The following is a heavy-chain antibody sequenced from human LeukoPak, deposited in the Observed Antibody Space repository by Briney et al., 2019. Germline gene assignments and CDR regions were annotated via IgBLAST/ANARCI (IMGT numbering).Heavy chain of an antibody. J-gene: IGHJ6*03. D-gene: IGHD1-26*01. CDR3: ARIGGSYCLEGYYMDV. V-gene: IGHV4-59*01. CDR2: IYYSGST. CDR1: GGSISSYY. Sequence: SETLSLTCTVSGGSISSYYWSWIRQPPGKGLEWIGYIYYSGSTNYNPSLKSRVTISVDTSKNQFSLKLSSVTAADTAVYYCARIGGSYCLEGYYMDVWGKGTTVTVSS.